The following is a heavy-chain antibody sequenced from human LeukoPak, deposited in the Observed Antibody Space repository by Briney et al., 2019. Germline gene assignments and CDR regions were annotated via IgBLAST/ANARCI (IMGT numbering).Heavy chain of an antibody. CDR3: ARVAANSSSFDY. V-gene: IGHV1-3*01. Sequence: KFQGRATITRDTSASTAYMELSSLRSEDTAVYYCARVAANSSSFDYWGQGTLATVSS. J-gene: IGHJ4*02. D-gene: IGHD6-13*01.